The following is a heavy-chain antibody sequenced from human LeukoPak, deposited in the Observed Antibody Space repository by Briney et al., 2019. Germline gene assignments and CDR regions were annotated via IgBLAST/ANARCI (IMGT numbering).Heavy chain of an antibody. CDR2: IYYSGST. CDR1: GGSISSYY. CDR3: ARRAPYSYEWSTLDY. V-gene: IGHV4-59*08. J-gene: IGHJ4*02. Sequence: SETLSLTCTVSGGSISSYYWSWIRQPPGKGLEWIGYIYYSGSTNYNPSLKSRVTISVDTSKNQFSLKLGSVTAADTAVYYCARRAPYSYEWSTLDYWGQGTLDTVSS. D-gene: IGHD5-18*01.